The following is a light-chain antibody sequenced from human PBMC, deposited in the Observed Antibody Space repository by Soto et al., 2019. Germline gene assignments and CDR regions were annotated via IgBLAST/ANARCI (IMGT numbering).Light chain of an antibody. J-gene: IGKJ1*01. CDR2: ASS. CDR3: QQSFNFPRP. V-gene: IGKV1-39*01. CDR1: QTIGTY. Sequence: IQMTQSPSSLSASVGDRISITCRASQTIGTYLNWYQQIPGKAPKLLIYASSSLQTGVPSRFSGSGSGTNFPPTINSLQPEDFGTYYCQQSFNFPRPFGQGPGSKP.